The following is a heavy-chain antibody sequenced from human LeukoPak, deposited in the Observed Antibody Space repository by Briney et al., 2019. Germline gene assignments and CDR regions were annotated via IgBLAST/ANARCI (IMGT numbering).Heavy chain of an antibody. J-gene: IGHJ4*02. CDR2: INHSGST. V-gene: IGHV4-34*01. CDR1: GFTFSSYW. Sequence: GSLRLSCAASGFTFSSYWMSWVRQPPGKGLEWIGEINHSGSTNYNPSLKSRVTISVDTSKNQFSLKLSPVTAADTAVYYCARVRTYPDYWGQGTLVTVSS. D-gene: IGHD2-2*01. CDR3: ARVRTYPDY.